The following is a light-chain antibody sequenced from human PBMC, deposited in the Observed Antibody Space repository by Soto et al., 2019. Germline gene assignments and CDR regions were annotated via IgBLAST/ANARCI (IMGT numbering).Light chain of an antibody. CDR2: DVI. V-gene: IGLV2-11*01. CDR1: SSDVGAYDF. CDR3: SSYAGSHTYEV. Sequence: QSVLTQPPSVSGAPGQRVTISCSGTSSDVGAYDFVSWYQQNPGKAPRLIIFDVIKRPSGVPDRFSGSKSGNTASLTISGLQSEDEADYHCSSYAGSHTYEVFGGGTKVTV. J-gene: IGLJ3*02.